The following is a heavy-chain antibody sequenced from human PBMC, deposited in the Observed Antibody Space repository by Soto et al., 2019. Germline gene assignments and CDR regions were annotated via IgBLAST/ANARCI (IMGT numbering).Heavy chain of an antibody. CDR3: ARDYDLLTSVPGDY. CDR2: ISAYNGNT. D-gene: IGHD3-9*01. Sequence: QVQLVQSGAEMKKPGASVKVSCKASGYTFTTYGINWVLQAPGQGLEWMGWISAYNGNTNYAQKLQGRVTMTTDTSTNTAYMEVRGLRSDDTAVYYCARDYDLLTSVPGDYWGQGTLVTVSS. CDR1: GYTFTTYG. J-gene: IGHJ4*02. V-gene: IGHV1-18*01.